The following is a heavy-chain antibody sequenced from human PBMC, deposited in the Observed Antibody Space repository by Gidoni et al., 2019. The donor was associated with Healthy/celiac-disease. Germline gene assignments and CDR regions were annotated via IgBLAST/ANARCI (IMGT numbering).Heavy chain of an antibody. Sequence: QVQLVQSGAEVKKPGASVKVSCKVSGYTLTEFSMPWVRQAPGKGREWMGGFDPEDGETIYAQKFQGRVTMTEDTSTDTAYMELSSLRSEDTAVYYCATGGTLGYCSGGSCQPGWFDPWGQGTLVTVSS. CDR3: ATGGTLGYCSGGSCQPGWFDP. D-gene: IGHD2-15*01. V-gene: IGHV1-24*01. J-gene: IGHJ5*02. CDR2: FDPEDGET. CDR1: GYTLTEFS.